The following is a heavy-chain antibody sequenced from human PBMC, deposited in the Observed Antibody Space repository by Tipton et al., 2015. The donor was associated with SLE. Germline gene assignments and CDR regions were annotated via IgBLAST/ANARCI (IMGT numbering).Heavy chain of an antibody. D-gene: IGHD3-22*01. J-gene: IGHJ4*02. CDR3: ARDEYRYDTTGYHLLGHFDF. CDR1: GDSVSSYY. CDR2: MYYSGST. Sequence: TLSLTCTVSGDSVSSYYWSWIRQPPGKGLEWIGYMYYSGSTSYNPSLKSRVTISVDTSKNQFSLNLSSVTAADTAVYYCARDEYRYDTTGYHLLGHFDFWGQGTLVTVSS. V-gene: IGHV4-59*02.